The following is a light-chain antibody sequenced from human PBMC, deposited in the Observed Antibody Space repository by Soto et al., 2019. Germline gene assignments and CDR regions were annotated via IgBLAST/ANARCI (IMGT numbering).Light chain of an antibody. CDR1: RSEVGGYNY. J-gene: IGLJ1*01. CDR3: SSFTSRFTFNYI. Sequence: QSARTQPASGSWFPGQSSTSSGTGTRSEVGGYNYVSWHQQHPGKAPKIIIYEVTNRPSGVSNRFSGSKSGNTASLTISGLQAEDDADYYCSSFTSRFTFNYIFGTGTKVTVL. V-gene: IGLV2-14*01. CDR2: EVT.